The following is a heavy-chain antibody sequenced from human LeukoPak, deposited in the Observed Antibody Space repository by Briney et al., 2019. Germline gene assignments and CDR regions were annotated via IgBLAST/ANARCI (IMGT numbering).Heavy chain of an antibody. CDR3: ARGASSYYDFWSGYPLVF. CDR1: GGSFSGYY. D-gene: IGHD3-3*01. V-gene: IGHV4-34*01. J-gene: IGHJ4*02. Sequence: TSETLSLTCAVYGGSFSGYYWSWIRQPPGKGLEWIGEINHSGSTNYNPSLKSRVTISVDTSKNQFSLKLSSVTAADTAVYYCARGASSYYDFWSGYPLVFWGQGTLVTVSS. CDR2: INHSGST.